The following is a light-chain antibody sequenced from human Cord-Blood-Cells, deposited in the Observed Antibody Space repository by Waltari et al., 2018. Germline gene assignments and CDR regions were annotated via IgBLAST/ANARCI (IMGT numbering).Light chain of an antibody. Sequence: QSALTQPASVSGSPGQPITISCTGTSSDVGGYNYVSWYQQHRGKAPKLMIYDVSNRPSGVSNRFSGSKAGNTASLPISGLQAEDEADYYCSSDTSSSTLVFGTGTKVTVL. J-gene: IGLJ1*01. V-gene: IGLV2-14*01. CDR1: SSDVGGYNY. CDR3: SSDTSSSTLV. CDR2: DVS.